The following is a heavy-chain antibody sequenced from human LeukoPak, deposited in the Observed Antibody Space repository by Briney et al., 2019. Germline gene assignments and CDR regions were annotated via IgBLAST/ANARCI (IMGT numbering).Heavy chain of an antibody. CDR3: TRGPNNWNDVGGAYYFDY. CDR2: IRSKAYGGTT. CDR1: GFTFGDYA. Sequence: GGSLRLSCTTSGFTFGDYAMSWFRKAPGKGLEWVGFIRSKAYGGTTEYAASVRGRFTISRDDSKSIAYLEMNSLKTEDTAVYHCTRGPNNWNDVGGAYYFDYWGQGILVTVSS. J-gene: IGHJ4*02. V-gene: IGHV3-49*03. D-gene: IGHD1-20*01.